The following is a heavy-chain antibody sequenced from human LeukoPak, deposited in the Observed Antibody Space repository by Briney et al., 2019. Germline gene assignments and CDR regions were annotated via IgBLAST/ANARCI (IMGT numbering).Heavy chain of an antibody. CDR2: ISGYNGNT. D-gene: IGHD3-3*01. J-gene: IGHJ4*02. CDR1: GYTFTSYS. CDR3: ARGTSLLPRGHDFWSGPQHSGYYFDY. Sequence: GASVKVSCKTSGYTFTSYSINWVRQAPGQGLEWMGWISGYNGNTNYAQKLQGRVTMTTDTSTSTAYMELRSLRSEDTAVYYCARGTSLLPRGHDFWSGPQHSGYYFDYWGQGTLVTVSS. V-gene: IGHV1-18*01.